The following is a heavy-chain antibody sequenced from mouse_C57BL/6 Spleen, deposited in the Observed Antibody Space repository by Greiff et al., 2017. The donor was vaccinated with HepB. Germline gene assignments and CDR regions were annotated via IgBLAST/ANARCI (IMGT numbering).Heavy chain of an antibody. V-gene: IGHV1-55*01. Sequence: VQLQQPGAELVKPGASVKMSSKASGYTFTSYWITWVKQRPGQGLEWIGDIYPGSGSTNYNEKFKSKATLTVDTSSSTAYMQLSSLTSEDSAVYYCARRGTRGVYYAMDYWGQGTSVTVSS. D-gene: IGHD3-3*01. CDR3: ARRGTRGVYYAMDY. CDR1: GYTFTSYW. J-gene: IGHJ4*01. CDR2: IYPGSGST.